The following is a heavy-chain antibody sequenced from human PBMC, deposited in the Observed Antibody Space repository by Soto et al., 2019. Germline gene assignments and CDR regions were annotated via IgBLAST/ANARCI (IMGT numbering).Heavy chain of an antibody. D-gene: IGHD6-19*01. CDR3: SRHFGSGWTFDY. CDR1: GFTFSSYG. CDR2: IWYDGSNK. Sequence: GGSLRLSCAASGFTFSSYGMHWVRQAPGKGLEWVAVIWYDGSNKYYADSVKGRFTISRDNSKNTLYLQMNSLRAEDTAVYYCSRHFGSGWTFDYWGQGTLVTVSS. J-gene: IGHJ4*02. V-gene: IGHV3-33*01.